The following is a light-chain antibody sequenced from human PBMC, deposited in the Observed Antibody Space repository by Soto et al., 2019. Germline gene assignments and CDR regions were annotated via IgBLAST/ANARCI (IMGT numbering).Light chain of an antibody. CDR2: DAS. CDR3: QQRSNWLGT. CDR1: QSVSSY. Sequence: EIVLTQSPATLSLSPGERATLSCRASQSVSSYLAWYHQKPGQAPRLLIYDASNRATGIPARFSGSGSGTDFTLTISSLEPEDFAVYYCQQRSNWLGTFGQGTKVEIK. J-gene: IGKJ1*01. V-gene: IGKV3-11*01.